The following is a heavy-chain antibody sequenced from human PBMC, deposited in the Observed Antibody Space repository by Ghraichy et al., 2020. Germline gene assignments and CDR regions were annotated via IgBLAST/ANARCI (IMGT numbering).Heavy chain of an antibody. Sequence: SETLSLTCAVYGGSFSGYYWSWIRQPPGKGLEWIGEINHSGSTNYNPSLKSRVTISVDTSKNQFSLKLSSVTAADTAVYYCARVSTVTTNLLDYWGQGTLVTVSS. V-gene: IGHV4-34*01. D-gene: IGHD4-17*01. J-gene: IGHJ4*02. CDR1: GGSFSGYY. CDR2: INHSGST. CDR3: ARVSTVTTNLLDY.